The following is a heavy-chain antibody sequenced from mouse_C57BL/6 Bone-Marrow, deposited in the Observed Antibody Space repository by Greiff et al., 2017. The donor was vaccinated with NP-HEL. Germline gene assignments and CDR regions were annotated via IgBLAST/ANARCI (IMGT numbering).Heavy chain of an antibody. CDR3: TRVYGNYVGYWYFDV. D-gene: IGHD2-1*01. J-gene: IGHJ1*03. V-gene: IGHV5-9-1*02. Sequence: EVQVVESGEGLVKPGGSLKLSCAASGFTFSSYAMSWVRQTPEKRLEWVAYISSGGDYIYYADTVKGRFTISRDNARNTLYLQMSSLKSEDTAMYYCTRVYGNYVGYWYFDVWGTGTTVTVSS. CDR2: ISSGGDYI. CDR1: GFTFSSYA.